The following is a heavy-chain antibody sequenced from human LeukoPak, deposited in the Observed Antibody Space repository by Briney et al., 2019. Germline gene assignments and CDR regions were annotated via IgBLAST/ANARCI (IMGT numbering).Heavy chain of an antibody. V-gene: IGHV1-8*01. D-gene: IGHD3-10*01. CDR1: GYTFTSYD. CDR2: MNPNSGNT. CDR3: ARIPSGSYKYYYYMDV. J-gene: IGHJ6*03. Sequence: ASVKVSCKASGYTFTSYDINWVRQATGQGLEWMGWMNPNSGNTGYAQKFQGRVTMTRNTSISTAYMELSNLRSEDTAVYYCARIPSGSYKYYYYMDVWGKGTTVTISS.